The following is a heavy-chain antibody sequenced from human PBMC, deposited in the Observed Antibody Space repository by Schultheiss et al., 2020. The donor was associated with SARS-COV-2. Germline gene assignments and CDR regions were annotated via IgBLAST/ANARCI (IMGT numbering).Heavy chain of an antibody. D-gene: IGHD3-16*01. CDR1: GFTFSDYY. CDR2: IGADSGGR. CDR3: ARRSGGSKDS. V-gene: IGHV3-23*01. J-gene: IGHJ4*02. Sequence: GESLKISCAASGFTFSDYYMSWIRQAPGKGLEWVSAIGADSGGRDYADSVRGRFTIYRDNSESTVYLQMNSLRADDTAVYFCARRSGGSKDSWGQGTLVTAPQ.